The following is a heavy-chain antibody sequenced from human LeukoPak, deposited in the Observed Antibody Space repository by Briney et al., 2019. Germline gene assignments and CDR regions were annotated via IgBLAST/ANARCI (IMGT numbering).Heavy chain of an antibody. V-gene: IGHV6-1*01. J-gene: IGHJ6*02. CDR2: TYYRSKWYN. Sequence: SQTLSLTCAISGDSVSSNSAAWNWIRQSPSRGLEWLGRTYYRSKWYNDYAVSVKSRITISPDTSKNQFSLQLNSVTPEDTAVYYCARSQYDILTGYYYYGMDVWGQGTTVTVSS. D-gene: IGHD3-9*01. CDR1: GDSVSSNSAA. CDR3: ARSQYDILTGYYYYGMDV.